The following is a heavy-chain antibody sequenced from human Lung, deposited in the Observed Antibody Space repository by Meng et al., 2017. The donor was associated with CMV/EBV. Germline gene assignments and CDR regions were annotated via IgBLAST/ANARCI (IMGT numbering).Heavy chain of an antibody. J-gene: IGHJ4*02. CDR3: VRSYNNNWHTFDY. Sequence: GESLKISCAASGFSFNHFAMHWVRQGPGKGLEWVAIVSYDGSQKYYADSAKGRFTISRDNSKNTVYLQMNSLRAEDTATFYCVRSYNNNWHTFDYWGQGPLVTVSS. CDR2: VSYDGSQK. CDR1: GFSFNHFA. V-gene: IGHV3-30*14. D-gene: IGHD1-14*01.